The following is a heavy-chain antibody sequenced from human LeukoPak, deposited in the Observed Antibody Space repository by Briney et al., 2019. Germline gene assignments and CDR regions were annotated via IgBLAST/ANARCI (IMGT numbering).Heavy chain of an antibody. Sequence: GGSLRLSCAASGFIFSDSYMSWIRQAPGKGLEWISYISSSGNTIYYADSVKGRFTISRDNSKNTLYLQMSSLRAEDTAVYYCARHYSGSYFYFDYWGQGTLVTVSS. CDR2: ISSSGNTI. V-gene: IGHV3-11*04. D-gene: IGHD1-26*01. CDR1: GFIFSDSY. J-gene: IGHJ4*02. CDR3: ARHYSGSYFYFDY.